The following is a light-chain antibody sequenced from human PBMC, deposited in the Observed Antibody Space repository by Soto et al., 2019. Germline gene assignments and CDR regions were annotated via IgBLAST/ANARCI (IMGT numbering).Light chain of an antibody. CDR3: CAFARSTTFYV. CDR1: SSDVGSSNF. CDR2: EGT. J-gene: IGLJ1*01. V-gene: IGLV2-23*01. Sequence: QSALTQPASVSASPGQSITISCTGTSSDVGSSNFVSWYQQHPGKAPKLIIYEGTRRPSGISGRFSGSKSGNTASLTISWLQDDDEADYYCCAFARSTTFYVFGTGTKLTVL.